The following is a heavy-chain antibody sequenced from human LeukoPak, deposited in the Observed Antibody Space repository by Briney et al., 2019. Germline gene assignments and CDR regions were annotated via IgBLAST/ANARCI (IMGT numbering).Heavy chain of an antibody. V-gene: IGHV3-53*01. CDR1: GFTVSSNY. D-gene: IGHD3-22*01. CDR2: IYSGGST. J-gene: IGHJ4*02. Sequence: PGGSLRLSCAASGFTVSSNYMSWVRQAPGKGLEWVSVIYSGGSTYYADSVKGRFTISRDNSKNTLYLQMNSLRAEDTAVYYCAREYYDSSGYSSIPDYWGQGTLVTVSS. CDR3: AREYYDSSGYSSIPDY.